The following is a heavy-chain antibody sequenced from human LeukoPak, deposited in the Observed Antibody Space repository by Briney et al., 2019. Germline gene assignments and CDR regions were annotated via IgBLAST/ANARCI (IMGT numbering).Heavy chain of an antibody. J-gene: IGHJ4*02. V-gene: IGHV3-33*01. Sequence: SGRSLRLSCAASGFTFSTYGMHWVRQAPGKGLEWVVVIWYDGSNKYYADSVKGRFTISRDNSKNTLYLQMNSLRAEDTAVYYCARDQSSSGSFDYWGQGTLVTVSS. D-gene: IGHD3-22*01. CDR1: GFTFSTYG. CDR3: ARDQSSSGSFDY. CDR2: IWYDGSNK.